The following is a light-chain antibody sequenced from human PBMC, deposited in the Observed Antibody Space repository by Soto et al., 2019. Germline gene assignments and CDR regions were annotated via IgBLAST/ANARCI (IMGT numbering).Light chain of an antibody. CDR3: QKFDSAPTWT. CDR1: QSVRDN. J-gene: IGKJ1*01. Sequence: EIVMTQYPATLSVSPGERATLSCSASQSVRDNIAWYQQKPGQAPRLLIYSGSTRATGVPARFSGGGSGTDFTLTISSLQPEDVATYYCQKFDSAPTWTFGQGTKVDTK. V-gene: IGKV3-15*01. CDR2: SGS.